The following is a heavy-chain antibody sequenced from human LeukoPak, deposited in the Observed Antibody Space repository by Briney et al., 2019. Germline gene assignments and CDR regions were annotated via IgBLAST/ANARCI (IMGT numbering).Heavy chain of an antibody. CDR2: IIPTLTLA. Sequence: ASVKVSCKASGGTFSGYAISWVRQAPGQGLEWMGRIIPTLTLANYAQKFRGRVTITADTSTSTAYMELRSLRSDDTAVYYCARDGNESGSGTFYSIGMDVWGHGTTVIVSS. J-gene: IGHJ6*02. CDR3: ARDGNESGSGTFYSIGMDV. CDR1: GGTFSGYA. V-gene: IGHV1-69*04. D-gene: IGHD3-10*01.